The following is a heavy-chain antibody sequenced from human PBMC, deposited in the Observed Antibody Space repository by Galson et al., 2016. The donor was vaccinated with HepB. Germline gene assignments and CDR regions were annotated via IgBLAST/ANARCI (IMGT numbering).Heavy chain of an antibody. J-gene: IGHJ4*02. CDR3: AKALAPYCSGGSCFRGFDS. Sequence: SLRLSCAASGFIFSTYAMSWVRQAPGKGLELVSGITGGGGTTHCADSVKGRFTISRENSKSTLHLQMNSLRAEDTAVYYCAKALAPYCSGGSCFRGFDSWGRETLVTVSS. CDR2: ITGGGGTT. D-gene: IGHD2-8*02. CDR1: GFIFSTYA. V-gene: IGHV3-23*01.